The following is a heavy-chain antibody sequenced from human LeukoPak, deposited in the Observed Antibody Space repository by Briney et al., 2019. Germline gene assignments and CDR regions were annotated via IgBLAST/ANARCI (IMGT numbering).Heavy chain of an antibody. CDR1: GGSFSGYY. J-gene: IGHJ5*02. Sequence: SETLSLTCAVYGGSFSGYYWSWIRQPPGKGLEWIGEINHSGSTNYNPSLKSRVTISVDTSRNQFSLKLSSVTAADTAVYYCARGRAVDPWGQGTLVTVSS. CDR2: INHSGST. CDR3: ARGRAVDP. V-gene: IGHV4-34*01.